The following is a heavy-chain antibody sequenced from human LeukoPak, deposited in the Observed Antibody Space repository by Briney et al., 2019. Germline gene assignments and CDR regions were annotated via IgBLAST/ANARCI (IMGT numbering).Heavy chain of an antibody. Sequence: GGSLRLSCAASGFTFSDYYMTWIRQAPGKGLEWVSYIGTSDSIIYYADSVKGRFTISRDNAKNSLYLQMNSLRAEDTAVYYCARDRSSGYYPYYFDYWGQGTLVTVSS. CDR1: GFTFSDYY. CDR2: IGTSDSII. CDR3: ARDRSSGYYPYYFDY. V-gene: IGHV3-11*04. J-gene: IGHJ4*02. D-gene: IGHD3-22*01.